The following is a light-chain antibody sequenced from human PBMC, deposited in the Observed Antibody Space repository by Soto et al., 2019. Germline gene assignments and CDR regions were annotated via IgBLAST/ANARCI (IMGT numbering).Light chain of an antibody. V-gene: IGLV1-40*01. CDR2: GNP. CDR3: QSSDSSLSAVL. CDR1: SSNIGAGYD. Sequence: QSVLTQPPSVSGAPGQRVSISCTGNSSNIGAGYDVHWYQQLPGTAPKLLIYGNPNRPSGVPDRFSGSKSGTSASLAITGLQAEDEADYYCQSSDSSLSAVLFGGGTKLTVL. J-gene: IGLJ2*01.